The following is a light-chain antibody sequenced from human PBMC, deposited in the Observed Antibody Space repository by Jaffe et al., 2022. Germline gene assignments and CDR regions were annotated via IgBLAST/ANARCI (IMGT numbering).Light chain of an antibody. V-gene: IGKV3-11*01. CDR3: QQRSDWPIT. J-gene: IGKJ5*01. CDR1: RSVSSY. CDR2: DAS. Sequence: EIVLTQSPATLSLSPGERATLSCRASRSVSSYLAWYQQKPGQAPRLLIYDASNRATGIPARFSGSGSGTDFTLTISSLEPEDFAVYYCQQRSDWPITFGQGTQLEIK.